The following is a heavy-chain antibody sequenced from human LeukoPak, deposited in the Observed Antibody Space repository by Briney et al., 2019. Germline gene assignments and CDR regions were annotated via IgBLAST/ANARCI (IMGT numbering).Heavy chain of an antibody. CDR3: ARGGGHCSGGNCYSLWFDP. V-gene: IGHV4-30-4*01. CDR1: GGSISSGDYY. D-gene: IGHD2-15*01. J-gene: IGHJ5*02. CDR2: IHYSGST. Sequence: SQTLSLTYTVSGGSISSGDYYWSWIRQPPGKGLEWIGYIHYSGSTYYGPFLKSRVTMSVDTSQNQFSLKLSSVTAADTAVYYCARGGGHCSGGNCYSLWFDPWGQGTLVTVSS.